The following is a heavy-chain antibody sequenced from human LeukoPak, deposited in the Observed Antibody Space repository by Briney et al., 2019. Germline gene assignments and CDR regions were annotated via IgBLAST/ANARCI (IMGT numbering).Heavy chain of an antibody. CDR2: ISWNSGSI. D-gene: IGHD6-13*01. CDR3: AKDIEDRIAAAGHFDY. J-gene: IGHJ4*02. CDR1: GFTFDDYA. V-gene: IGHV3-9*01. Sequence: GWSLRLSCAASGFTFDDYAMHWVRQAPGKGLEWVSGISWNSGSIGYADSVKGRFTISRDNAKNSLYLQMNSLRAEDTALYYCAKDIEDRIAAAGHFDYWGQGTLVTVSS.